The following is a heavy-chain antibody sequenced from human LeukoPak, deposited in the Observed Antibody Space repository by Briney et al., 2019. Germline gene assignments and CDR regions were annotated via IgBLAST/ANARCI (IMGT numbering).Heavy chain of an antibody. CDR1: GFTVNSNY. CDR3: ARGFGKVAANVFGGYTMDV. V-gene: IGHV3-66*02. CDR2: IYTGGST. J-gene: IGHJ6*02. D-gene: IGHD6-6*01. Sequence: GGSLRLSCAASGFTVNSNYMSWVRQAPGKGLEWVSLIYTGGSTYYADSVKGRFTISRDNSRNTLYLQMNSLRPEDTAVYYCARGFGKVAANVFGGYTMDVWGQGTTVTVSS.